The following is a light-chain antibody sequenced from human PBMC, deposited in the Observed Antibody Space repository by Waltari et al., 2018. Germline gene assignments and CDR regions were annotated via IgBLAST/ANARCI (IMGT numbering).Light chain of an antibody. CDR3: QQYYSPPPLFT. V-gene: IGKV4-1*01. CDR1: QTLLDSSNNRNY. J-gene: IGKJ3*01. Sequence: DIVMTQSPDSLAVSLGERATINCKSSQTLLDSSNNRNYLAWYQQKPGQPPKLLIYWASSRESGVPDRFSGSGSGTAFTLTITSLQAEDVAVYYCQQYYSPPPLFTFGPGTKVDIK. CDR2: WAS.